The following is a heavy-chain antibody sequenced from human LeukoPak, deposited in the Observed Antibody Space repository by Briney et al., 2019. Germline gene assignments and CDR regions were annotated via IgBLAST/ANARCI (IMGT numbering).Heavy chain of an antibody. J-gene: IGHJ6*02. CDR1: GFTFSSYE. Sequence: GGSLRLSCAASGFTFSSYEMNWVRQAPGKGLEWVSYISSSGSTIYYADSVKGRFTISRDNAKNSLYLQMNSLRAEDTAAYYCARDRLDCSGGSCYSYYYGMDVWGQGTTVTVSS. D-gene: IGHD2-15*01. CDR2: ISSSGSTI. CDR3: ARDRLDCSGGSCYSYYYGMDV. V-gene: IGHV3-48*03.